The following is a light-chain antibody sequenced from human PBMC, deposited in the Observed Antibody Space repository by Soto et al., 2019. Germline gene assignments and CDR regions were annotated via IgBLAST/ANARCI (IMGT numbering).Light chain of an antibody. CDR1: QTVSSNY. Sequence: EIVLTQSPGTLSLSPGERATLSCRASQTVSSNYLAWYQLKPGQAPRLLINGAKNRATDISDRFSGSGSGTDFTLSISRLDPEDVAVYYCQQYGSSPLTFGGGTKVEI. V-gene: IGKV3-20*01. CDR2: GAK. CDR3: QQYGSSPLT. J-gene: IGKJ4*01.